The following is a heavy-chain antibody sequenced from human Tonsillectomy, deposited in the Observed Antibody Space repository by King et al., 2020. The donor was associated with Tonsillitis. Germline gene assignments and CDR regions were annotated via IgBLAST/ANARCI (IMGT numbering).Heavy chain of an antibody. J-gene: IGHJ4*02. CDR2: IYPGDSDT. D-gene: IGHD3-10*01. CDR3: ARPTAYGSGSYLAY. CDR1: GYSFSSEW. V-gene: IGHV5-51*01. Sequence: VQLVESGAEVKKSGESLRISCKGSGYSFSSEWIAWVRQMPGKGLEWMGNIYPGDSDTRYSPSFQGQVTISADTSISIAYLQWSSLKASDTAMYYCARPTAYGSGSYLAYWGQGTLVTVSS.